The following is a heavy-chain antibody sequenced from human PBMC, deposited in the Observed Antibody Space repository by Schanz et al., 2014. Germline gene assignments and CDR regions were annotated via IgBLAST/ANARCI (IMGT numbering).Heavy chain of an antibody. V-gene: IGHV3-23*04. D-gene: IGHD3-9*01. J-gene: IGHJ5*02. Sequence: VQLVESGGGLVKPGGSLRLSCVASGFTFGDYAMTWVRQAPGKGLEWLSVISASGGDTYYADSVKGRFTISSDSSKNTLYLQMSSLRADDTAVYYCAKAADWPVTRFDPWGQGTLVTVSS. CDR3: AKAADWPVTRFDP. CDR1: GFTFGDYA. CDR2: ISASGGDT.